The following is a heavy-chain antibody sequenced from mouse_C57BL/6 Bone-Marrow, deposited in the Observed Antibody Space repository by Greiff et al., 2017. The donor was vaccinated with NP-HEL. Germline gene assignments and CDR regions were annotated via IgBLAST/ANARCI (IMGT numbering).Heavy chain of an antibody. CDR3: ARDRGGSSSGDFDV. D-gene: IGHD1-1*01. CDR2: INYDGSST. Sequence: EVQLVESEGGLVQPGSSMKLSCTASGFTFSDYYMAWVRQVPEKGLEWVANINYDGSSTYYLDSLKSRFIISRDNAKNILYLQMSSLKSEDTATYYCARDRGGSSSGDFDVWGTGTTVTVSS. J-gene: IGHJ1*03. V-gene: IGHV5-16*01. CDR1: GFTFSDYY.